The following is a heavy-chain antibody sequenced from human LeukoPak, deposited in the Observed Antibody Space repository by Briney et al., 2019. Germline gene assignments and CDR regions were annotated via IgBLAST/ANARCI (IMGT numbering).Heavy chain of an antibody. Sequence: SETLSLTCTVSGGSISGVYWNWIRQPPRKGLEWVGYIHTSGSTSFNPSLKSRLSFSIDTSKNQVSLRLSSVTATDTAVYYRTGRRGGWGEGEFDFWGQGIPVTVST. CDR2: IHTSGST. V-gene: IGHV4-4*09. CDR3: TGRRGGWGEGEFDF. CDR1: GGSISGVY. J-gene: IGHJ4*02. D-gene: IGHD3-16*01.